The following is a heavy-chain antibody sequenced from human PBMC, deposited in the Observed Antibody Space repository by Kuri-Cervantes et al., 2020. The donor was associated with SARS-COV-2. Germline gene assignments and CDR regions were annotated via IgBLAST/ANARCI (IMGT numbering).Heavy chain of an antibody. V-gene: IGHV3-23*03. CDR2: IYSGGSST. Sequence: GESLKISCAASGFTFSSYAMSWVRQAPGKGLEWVSVIYSGGSSTYYADSVKGRFTISRDNSKNTLYLQMNSLRAEDTAVYYCARVPFFSASRWYFDLWGRGTLVTVSS. CDR3: ARVPFFSASRWYFDL. CDR1: GFTFSSYA. D-gene: IGHD2/OR15-2a*01. J-gene: IGHJ2*01.